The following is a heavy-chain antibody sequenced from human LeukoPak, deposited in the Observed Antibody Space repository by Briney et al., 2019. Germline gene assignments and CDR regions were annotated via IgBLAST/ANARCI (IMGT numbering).Heavy chain of an antibody. J-gene: IGHJ4*02. CDR3: AKDSLRTYYGSGSYPLDY. CDR2: IRFDGGNK. CDR1: GFTFNNYG. Sequence: PGGSQRLSCAASGFTFNNYGMHWVRQAPGKGLEWVAFIRFDGGNKYYADSVKGRFTISRDSSKNTLFLQMNSLRADDTAVYYCAKDSLRTYYGSGSYPLDYWGQGTLVTVSS. V-gene: IGHV3-30*02. D-gene: IGHD3-10*01.